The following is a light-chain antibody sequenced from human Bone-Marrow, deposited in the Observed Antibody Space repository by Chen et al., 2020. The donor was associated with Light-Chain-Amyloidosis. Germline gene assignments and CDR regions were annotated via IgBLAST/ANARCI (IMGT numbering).Light chain of an antibody. J-gene: IGLJ1*01. CDR1: SSDVGGDNH. Sequence: QSALTQPASVSGSPGQSITISCTGTSSDVGGDNHVSWSQPHPDTAPRLMIYEVTTRPAWVPARFSGSKSDNTASLTISWLQTEDEADCFCRSYTITNTLVFGSGTRVTVL. CDR2: EVT. CDR3: RSYTITNTLV. V-gene: IGLV2-14*01.